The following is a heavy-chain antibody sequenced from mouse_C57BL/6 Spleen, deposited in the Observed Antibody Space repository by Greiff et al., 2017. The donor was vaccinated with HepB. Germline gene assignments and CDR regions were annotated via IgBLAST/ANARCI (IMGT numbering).Heavy chain of an antibody. CDR3: ARAYMGY. Sequence: EVKLMESGGGLVKPGGSLKLSCAASGFTFSDYGMHWVRQAPEKGLEWVAYISSGSSTIYYADTVKGRFTISRDNAKNTLFLQMTSLRSEDTAMYYCARAYMGYWGQGTTLTVAS. CDR1: GFTFSDYG. D-gene: IGHD6-5*01. CDR2: ISSGSSTI. J-gene: IGHJ2*01. V-gene: IGHV5-17*01.